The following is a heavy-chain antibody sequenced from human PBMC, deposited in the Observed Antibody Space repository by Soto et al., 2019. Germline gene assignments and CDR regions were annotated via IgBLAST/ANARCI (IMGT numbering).Heavy chain of an antibody. Sequence: ASVKVACKASGYTFTIYYMHLVRQAPGQGLEWMGIINPSGGSTSYAQKFQGRVTMTRDTSTSTVYMELSSLRSEDTAVYYCARDRNGDYYFDYWGQGTLVTVSS. CDR3: ARDRNGDYYFDY. CDR1: GYTFTIYY. D-gene: IGHD4-17*01. V-gene: IGHV1-46*01. CDR2: INPSGGST. J-gene: IGHJ4*02.